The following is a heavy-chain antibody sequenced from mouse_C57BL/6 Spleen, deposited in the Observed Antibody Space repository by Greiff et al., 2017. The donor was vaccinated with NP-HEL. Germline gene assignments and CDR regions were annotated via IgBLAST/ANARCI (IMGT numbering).Heavy chain of an antibody. CDR2: INPGSGGT. J-gene: IGHJ3*01. CDR3: ARDIAY. Sequence: VQLQQSGAELVRPGTSVKVSCKASGYAFTNYLIEWVKQRPGQGLEWIGVINPGSGGTNYNEKFKGKATLTEDKPSSTAYMQLSSLTSEDSAVYLCARDIAYWGQGTLVTVSA. V-gene: IGHV1-54*01. CDR1: GYAFTNYL.